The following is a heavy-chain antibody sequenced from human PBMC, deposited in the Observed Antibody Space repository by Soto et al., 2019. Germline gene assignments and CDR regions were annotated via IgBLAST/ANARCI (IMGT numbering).Heavy chain of an antibody. CDR1: GFTFSDFA. Sequence: EVQLLESGGALVQPGGSLRLSCAASGFTFSDFAITWVRQAPGKGLEWVSTISGGGSGTYYADSVKGRFAISRDNSKNKLFLQMNSLRPEDTAVYHCAKFAWGADCGKRRCYGWCDNGGEGSLVTVSS. J-gene: IGHJ4*02. CDR2: ISGGGSGT. V-gene: IGHV3-23*01. D-gene: IGHD2-21*01. CDR3: AKFAWGADCGKRRCYGWCDN.